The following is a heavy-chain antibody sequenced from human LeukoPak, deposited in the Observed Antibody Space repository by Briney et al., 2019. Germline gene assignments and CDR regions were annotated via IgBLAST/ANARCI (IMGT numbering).Heavy chain of an antibody. CDR1: GFTFSNYW. Sequence: GGSLRLSCAASGFTFSNYWMHWVRHAPGKGLVWISRINSDGSFTTYADSVKGRFTISRDNAKNTLNLQMNSLRAEDTAVYYCARGFSSGWYLFGDFWGQGALVTVSS. D-gene: IGHD6-19*01. CDR2: INSDGSFT. CDR3: ARGFSSGWYLFGDF. V-gene: IGHV3-74*03. J-gene: IGHJ4*02.